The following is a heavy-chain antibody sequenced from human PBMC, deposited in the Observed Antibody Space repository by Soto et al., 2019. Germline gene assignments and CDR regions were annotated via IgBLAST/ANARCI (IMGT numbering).Heavy chain of an antibody. CDR1: GYSFSNYW. J-gene: IGHJ4*02. CDR2: ISPGDSNT. D-gene: IGHD6-19*01. CDR3: ARRTYESGWRHYFDY. V-gene: IGHV5-51*01. Sequence: GESLKISCRASGYSFSNYWIAWVRQMPGKGLEWMGVISPGDSNTRYSPSFQGQVTFSADNSLNTAYLQWNTLRASDTAIYYCARRTYESGWRHYFDYWGQGTLVTVSS.